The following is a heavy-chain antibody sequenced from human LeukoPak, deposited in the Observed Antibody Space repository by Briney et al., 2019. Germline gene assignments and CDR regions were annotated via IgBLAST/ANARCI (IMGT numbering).Heavy chain of an antibody. J-gene: IGHJ6*02. V-gene: IGHV1-8*01. D-gene: IGHD3-3*01. Sequence: ASVKVSCKASGYTFTSYDINWVRQATGQGLEWMGWMNPNSGNTGYAQKFQGRVTMTRNTSIRTAYMELSSLRSEDTAVYYCARGLGDFWSGYPYYYYGMDVWGQGTTVTVSS. CDR2: MNPNSGNT. CDR3: ARGLGDFWSGYPYYYYGMDV. CDR1: GYTFTSYD.